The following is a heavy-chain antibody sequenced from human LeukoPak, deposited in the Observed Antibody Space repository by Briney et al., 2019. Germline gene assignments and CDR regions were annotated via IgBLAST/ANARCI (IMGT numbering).Heavy chain of an antibody. V-gene: IGHV1-46*01. CDR2: INPSGGST. Sequence: ASVKVSCKASGYTFTSYYMHWVRQAPGQGFEWMGIINPSGGSTSYAQKFQGRVTMTRDTSTSTVYMELSSLRSEDTAVYYCARARSAQNYYDSSGYIDYWGQGTLVTVSS. D-gene: IGHD3-22*01. J-gene: IGHJ4*02. CDR1: GYTFTSYY. CDR3: ARARSAQNYYDSSGYIDY.